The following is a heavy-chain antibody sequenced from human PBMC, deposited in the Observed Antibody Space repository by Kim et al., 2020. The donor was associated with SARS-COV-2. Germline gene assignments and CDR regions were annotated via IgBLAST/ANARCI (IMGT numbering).Heavy chain of an antibody. CDR1: GFRFSSYW. CDR2: IKQDGSEK. CDR3: AGSTNQQQVLWWFAP. D-gene: IGHD6-13*01. Sequence: GGSLRLSCAASGFRFSSYWMTWVRQAPGKGLEWVASIKQDGSEKYYVDSVKGRFTISRDNAKNSLYLQMNSLSGEDTAVYYCAGSTNQQQVLWWFAPWGQGTLVTVSP. V-gene: IGHV3-7*01. J-gene: IGHJ5*02.